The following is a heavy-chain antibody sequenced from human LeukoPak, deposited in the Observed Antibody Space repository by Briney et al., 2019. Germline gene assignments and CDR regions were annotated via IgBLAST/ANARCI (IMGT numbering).Heavy chain of an antibody. CDR1: GFTFSSYW. Sequence: GGSLRLSCAASGFTFSSYWMHWVHQAPGKGLVWVSRINSDGSSTSYADSVKGRFTISRDNAKNTLYLQMNSLRAEDTAVYYCARVRGSYFQNYWGQGTLVTVSS. V-gene: IGHV3-74*01. J-gene: IGHJ4*02. D-gene: IGHD1-26*01. CDR2: INSDGSST. CDR3: ARVRGSYFQNY.